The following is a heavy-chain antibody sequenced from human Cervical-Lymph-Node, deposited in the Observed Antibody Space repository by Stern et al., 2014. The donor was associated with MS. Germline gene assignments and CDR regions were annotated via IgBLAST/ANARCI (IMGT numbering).Heavy chain of an antibody. J-gene: IGHJ4*02. CDR3: VRDSGWYTEYYFDY. V-gene: IGHV3-30*04. D-gene: IGHD6-13*01. CDR2: ISYEGSST. Sequence: VQLVESGGGVVQPGRSLRLSCAASGFTFSNYAMFWVRQAPGKGPEWVAHISYEGSSTNYADSVKGRFTVSRDNSMHTLYLQMNSLRPEDTAVYSCVRDSGWYTEYYFDYWGQGALVTVSS. CDR1: GFTFSNYA.